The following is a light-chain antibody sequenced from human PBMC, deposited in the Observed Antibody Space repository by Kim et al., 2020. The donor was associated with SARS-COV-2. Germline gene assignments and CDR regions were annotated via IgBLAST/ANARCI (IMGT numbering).Light chain of an antibody. J-gene: IGLJ3*02. V-gene: IGLV3-21*04. CDR3: QVWDSSSDHWV. CDR2: YDS. CDR1: KIGSKS. Sequence: APGKTDRITCGGNKIGSKSVNWYQKKPGQAPVLVIYYDSDRTSGIPERVSGSNSGNTATLTISRVEAGDEADYYCQVWDSSSDHWVFGGGTKLTVL.